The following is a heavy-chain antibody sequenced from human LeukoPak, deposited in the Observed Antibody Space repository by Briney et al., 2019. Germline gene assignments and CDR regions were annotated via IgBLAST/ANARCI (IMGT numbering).Heavy chain of an antibody. Sequence: GGSLRLSCVATGFTFKSASMSLLRQAPGKGLEWVAFIGHFAGDIFYADSVKGRFNIYRDVAKDSVYLQMNSLRVDDTAVYFCARDTYTGSMFDYWGHGTLVSVSS. D-gene: IGHD1-1*01. CDR1: GFTFKSAS. CDR3: ARDTYTGSMFDY. J-gene: IGHJ4*01. V-gene: IGHV3-21*01. CDR2: IGHFAGDI.